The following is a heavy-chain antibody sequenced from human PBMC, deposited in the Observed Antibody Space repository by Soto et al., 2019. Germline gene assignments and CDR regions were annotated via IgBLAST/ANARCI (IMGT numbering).Heavy chain of an antibody. J-gene: IGHJ3*02. CDR1: CGSIIDYY. Sequence: SETLSLTCTFSCGSIIDYYWSWIRRPPGKGLEWIGYISFSGSTRYNPSLKSRVTISVDTSKKQFSLRLNSVTAADTAVYYCARGAPGISNAFDIWGQGTMVTVSS. V-gene: IGHV4-59*01. CDR3: ARGAPGISNAFDI. CDR2: ISFSGST.